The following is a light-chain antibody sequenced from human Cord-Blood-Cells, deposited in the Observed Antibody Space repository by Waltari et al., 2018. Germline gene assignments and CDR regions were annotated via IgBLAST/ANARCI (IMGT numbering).Light chain of an antibody. V-gene: IGLV1-51*02. J-gene: IGLJ3*02. CDR1: SSNIGNNY. CDR3: GTWDSSLSAWV. Sequence: QSVLTQPPSVSAAPGQKVTISYSGSSSNIGNNYVSWYQQLPGTAPKPLIYENNKRPSGIPDRFSGSKSGTSATLGITGLQTGDEADYYCGTWDSSLSAWVFGGGTKLTVL. CDR2: ENN.